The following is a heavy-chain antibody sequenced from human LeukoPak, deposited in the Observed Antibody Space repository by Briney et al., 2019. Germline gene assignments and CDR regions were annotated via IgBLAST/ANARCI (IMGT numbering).Heavy chain of an antibody. CDR3: AKDRGSSWYGNWFDP. J-gene: IGHJ5*02. CDR1: GFTFSSYG. D-gene: IGHD6-13*01. V-gene: IGHV3-30*02. CDR2: IRYDGSNK. Sequence: GGSLRLSCAASGFTFSSYGMHWVRQAPGKGLEWVAFIRYDGSNKYYADSVKGRFTISRDNSKSTLYLQMNSLRAEDTAVYYCAKDRGSSWYGNWFDPWGQGTLVTVSS.